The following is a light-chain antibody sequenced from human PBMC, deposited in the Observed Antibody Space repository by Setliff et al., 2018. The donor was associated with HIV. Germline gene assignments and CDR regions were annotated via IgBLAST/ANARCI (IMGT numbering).Light chain of an antibody. J-gene: IGKJ1*01. V-gene: IGKV1-NL1*01. CDR3: HQYYTSPPT. CDR2: ATS. CDR1: QGISNS. Sequence: DIQMTQSPSSLSASVGDRVTITCRASQGISNSLAWYQQKPGKAPKLLLYATSKLKSGVPSSFSGSGSGTDYSLTISSLQPEDFATYYCHQYYTSPPTFGQGTKVDIK.